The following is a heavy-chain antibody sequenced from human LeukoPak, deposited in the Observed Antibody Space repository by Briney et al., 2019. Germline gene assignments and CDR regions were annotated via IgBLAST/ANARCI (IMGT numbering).Heavy chain of an antibody. V-gene: IGHV4-31*02. Sequence: SETLSLTCSVSGGSVTRGGYYWTRIRQHPEKGLEWIGNSHYSGRTQYNPSLKSRASLSVDTSKNQFSLRVTSVTVADTAVYYCLTEGDVRTAPPGWGQRILVTVSS. J-gene: IGHJ1*01. D-gene: IGHD2-21*02. CDR1: GGSVTRGGYY. CDR2: SHYSGRT. CDR3: LTEGDVRTAPPG.